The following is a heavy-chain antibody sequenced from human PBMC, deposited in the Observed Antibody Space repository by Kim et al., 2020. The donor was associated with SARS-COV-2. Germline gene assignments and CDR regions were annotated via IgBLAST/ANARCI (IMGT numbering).Heavy chain of an antibody. CDR3: ARHLPTYYDFWSGQYYYYGMDV. Sequence: SETLSLTCTVSGGSISSYYWSWIRQPPGKGLEWIGYIYYSGSTNYNPSLKSRVTISVDTSKNQFSLKLSSVTAADTAVYYCARHLPTYYDFWSGQYYYYGMDVWGQGTTVTVSS. CDR2: IYYSGST. D-gene: IGHD3-3*01. J-gene: IGHJ6*02. CDR1: GGSISSYY. V-gene: IGHV4-59*08.